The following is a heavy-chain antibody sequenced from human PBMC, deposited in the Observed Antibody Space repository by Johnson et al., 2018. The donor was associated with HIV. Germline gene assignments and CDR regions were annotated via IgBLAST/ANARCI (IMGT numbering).Heavy chain of an antibody. V-gene: IGHV3-30*04. J-gene: IGHJ3*02. CDR3: ARATGSWMDAFDI. Sequence: QVQLVESGGGVVQPGRSLRLSCAASGFTFSSYAMHWVRQAPGKGLEWVAVISYDGSNKYYADSVKGRFTISRANSKNTLYLQMNSLRAEDTTVYYCARATGSWMDAFDIWGQGTMVTVSS. CDR1: GFTFSSYA. D-gene: IGHD2-2*03. CDR2: ISYDGSNK.